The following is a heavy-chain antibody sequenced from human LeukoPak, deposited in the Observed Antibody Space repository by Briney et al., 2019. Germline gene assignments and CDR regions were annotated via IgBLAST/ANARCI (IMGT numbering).Heavy chain of an antibody. Sequence: GGSLRLSCAASGFTFSSYGMHWVRQAPGKGLEWVSFIRYDGSNEYYADSVKGRFTISRDNSRNTLYVQMNSLTAEDTAVYYCAKDRHCSSISCYRGYFDYWGQGTLVTVSS. CDR3: AKDRHCSSISCYRGYFDY. CDR1: GFTFSSYG. D-gene: IGHD2-2*01. CDR2: IRYDGSNE. V-gene: IGHV3-30*02. J-gene: IGHJ4*02.